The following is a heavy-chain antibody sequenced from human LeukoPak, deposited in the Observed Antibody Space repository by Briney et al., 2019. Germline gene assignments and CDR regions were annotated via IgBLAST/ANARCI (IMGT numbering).Heavy chain of an antibody. CDR2: IYYSGST. D-gene: IGHD2-15*01. CDR3: ARADIVVVVAAPIPSFDY. J-gene: IGHJ4*02. V-gene: IGHV4-39*07. CDR1: GGSISSSSYY. Sequence: SETLSLTCTVSGGSISSSSYYWGWIRKPPGKGLEWIGSIYYSGSTYYNPSLKSRVTISVDTSKNQFSLKLSSVTAADTAVYYCARADIVVVVAAPIPSFDYWGQGTLVTVSS.